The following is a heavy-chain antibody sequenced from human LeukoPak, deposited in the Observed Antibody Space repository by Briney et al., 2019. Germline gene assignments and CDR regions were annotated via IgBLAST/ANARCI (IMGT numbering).Heavy chain of an antibody. CDR1: GFTFSSYA. V-gene: IGHV3-23*01. CDR2: IGGSGRST. J-gene: IGHJ4*02. Sequence: SGGSLRLSCAASGFTFSSYAMIWVRQAPGKGLEWVSAIGGSGRSTYYADSVKGRFIISRDNSKDTLYLQMNSLRAEDTAVYYCAKVGPASASDYWGQGTLVTVSS. D-gene: IGHD2-2*01. CDR3: AKVGPASASDY.